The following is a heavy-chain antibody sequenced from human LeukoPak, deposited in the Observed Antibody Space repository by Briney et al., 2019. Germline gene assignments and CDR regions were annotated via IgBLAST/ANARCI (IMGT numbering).Heavy chain of an antibody. V-gene: IGHV3-23*01. Sequence: GGSLRLSCAASGFTFSSYAMNWVRQAPGKGLEWVSGISASSSIYYADSVKGRFTISRHNSKNTLYLQMNSLRAEDTAVYYCAKGSSSSRPYYFDYWGQGTLVTVSS. CDR3: AKGSSSSRPYYFDY. CDR2: ISASSSI. CDR1: GFTFSSYA. D-gene: IGHD6-13*01. J-gene: IGHJ4*02.